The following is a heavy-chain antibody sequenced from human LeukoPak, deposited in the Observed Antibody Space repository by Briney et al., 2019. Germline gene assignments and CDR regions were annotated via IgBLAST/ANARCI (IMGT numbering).Heavy chain of an antibody. D-gene: IGHD3-22*01. CDR1: GYSISSGYY. CDR2: IYHSGST. J-gene: IGHJ4*02. Sequence: PSETLSLTCAVSGYSISSGYYWGWIRQPPGKGLEWIGSIYHSGSTYYNPSLKSRVTVSVDTSKNQFSLKLSSVTAADTAVYYCARNPHDSSGYSRGIDYWGQGTLVTVSS. CDR3: ARNPHDSSGYSRGIDY. V-gene: IGHV4-38-2*01.